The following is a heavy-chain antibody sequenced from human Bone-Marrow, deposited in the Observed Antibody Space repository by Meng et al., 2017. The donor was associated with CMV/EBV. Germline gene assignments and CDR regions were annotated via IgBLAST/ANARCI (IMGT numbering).Heavy chain of an antibody. CDR1: GFTFDDYA. Sequence: GGSLRLSCAASGFTFDDYAMHWVRQAPGKGLEWVSLISWDGGSTYYADSVKGRFTISRDNSKNTLYLQMNSLRAEDTAVYYCARGKRLRFWRSAEVGSYLDVWGQGTTVTVSS. J-gene: IGHJ6*02. V-gene: IGHV3-43D*03. D-gene: IGHD3-3*01. CDR3: ARGKRLRFWRSAEVGSYLDV. CDR2: ISWDGGST.